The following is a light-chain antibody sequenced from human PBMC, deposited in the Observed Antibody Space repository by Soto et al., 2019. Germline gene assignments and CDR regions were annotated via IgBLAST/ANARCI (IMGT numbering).Light chain of an antibody. Sequence: EIVLTQSPGTLSLSPGERATLSCRASQSVSSSYLAWYQQKPGQAPRLLIYGASGRATGIPDMFSGSGSGTDFTLNISRLEPEDFAVYYCQQYGSSPMYTFGQGTKLEIK. CDR2: GAS. J-gene: IGKJ2*01. CDR3: QQYGSSPMYT. CDR1: QSVSSSY. V-gene: IGKV3-20*01.